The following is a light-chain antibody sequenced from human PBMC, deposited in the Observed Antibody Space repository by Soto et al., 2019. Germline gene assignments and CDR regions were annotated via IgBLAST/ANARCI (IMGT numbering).Light chain of an antibody. CDR3: QQHSTYLWA. J-gene: IGKJ1*01. V-gene: IGKV1-5*01. Sequence: DIQMTQSPSTLSASVGDRVTITCRASQSISSWLAWYQQKPGKAPKLLIYDASTLESGVPSRFSGSGSGPEFTLTISSLQPDDFATYYCQQHSTYLWAFGQGTKVEIK. CDR2: DAS. CDR1: QSISSW.